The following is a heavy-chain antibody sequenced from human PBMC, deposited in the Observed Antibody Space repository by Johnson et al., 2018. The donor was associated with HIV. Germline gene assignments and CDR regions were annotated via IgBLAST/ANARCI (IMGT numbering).Heavy chain of an antibody. CDR3: ARVGLLPIGTSDAFDI. CDR2: IGTAGDT. V-gene: IGHV3-13*01. Sequence: VQLVESGGIVAQPGGSLRLSCAASGFTFEEATMHWVRQATGKGLEWVSAIGTAGDTYYPGSVKGRFTISRENAKNSLYLQMNSLRAEDTAVYYCARVGLLPIGTSDAFDIWGQGTMVTV. D-gene: IGHD3-22*01. J-gene: IGHJ3*02. CDR1: GFTFEEAT.